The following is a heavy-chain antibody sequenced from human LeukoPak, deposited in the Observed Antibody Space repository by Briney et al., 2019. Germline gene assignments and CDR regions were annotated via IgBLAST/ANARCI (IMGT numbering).Heavy chain of an antibody. D-gene: IGHD3-3*01. J-gene: IGHJ4*02. CDR3: ARGRDFWSGYVEY. CDR2: ISYDGSNK. Sequence: GGSLRLSCAASGFTFSSYAMHWVRQAPGKGLEWVAVISYDGSNKYYADSVKGRFTISRDNSKNTLYLQMNSPRAEDTAVYYCARGRDFWSGYVEYWGQGTLVTVSS. V-gene: IGHV3-30-3*01. CDR1: GFTFSSYA.